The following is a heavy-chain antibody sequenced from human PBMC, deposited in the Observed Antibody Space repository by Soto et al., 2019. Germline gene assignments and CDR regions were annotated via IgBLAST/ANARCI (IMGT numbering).Heavy chain of an antibody. J-gene: IGHJ4*02. CDR2: IRSKANSYAT. CDR3: TRHEEPDHYFDY. CDR1: GFTFSGSA. D-gene: IGHD1-1*01. V-gene: IGHV3-73*02. Sequence: EVQLVESGGGLVQPGGSLKLSCAASGFTFSGSAMHWVRQASGKGLEWVGRIRSKANSYATAYAASVKGRFTISRDDLKNTAYLQMNSLKTEDTAVYYCTRHEEPDHYFDYWGQGTLVTVSS.